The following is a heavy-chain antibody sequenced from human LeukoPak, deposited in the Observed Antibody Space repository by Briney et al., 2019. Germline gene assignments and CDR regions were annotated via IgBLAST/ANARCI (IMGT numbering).Heavy chain of an antibody. CDR2: MYHSGST. J-gene: IGHJ4*02. CDR1: GDSITSHYY. D-gene: IGHD3/OR15-3a*01. Sequence: SETLSLTCTVSGDSITSHYYWGWIRQPPGKGLEWIGTMYHSGSTYYNASLKSQVPISIDMSKNQFSLRLTSVTAADTAVYYCARQTGSGLFILPGGQGTLVTVSS. V-gene: IGHV4-38-2*02. CDR3: ARQTGSGLFILP.